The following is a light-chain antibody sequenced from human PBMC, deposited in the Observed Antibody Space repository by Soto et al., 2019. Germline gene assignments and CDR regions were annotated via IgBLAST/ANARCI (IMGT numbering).Light chain of an antibody. CDR3: QQYGTSPVT. CDR2: HAS. J-gene: IGKJ2*01. V-gene: IGKV3-20*01. Sequence: EIVLTQSPGTLSLSPGERATLSCRASQSVSNSYLAWYQQKPGQAPRLLIYHASSRATGIPDRFSGSGSGTDFTLTISRLEPEDFAVYSCQQYGTSPVTFGQGTKLEIK. CDR1: QSVSNSY.